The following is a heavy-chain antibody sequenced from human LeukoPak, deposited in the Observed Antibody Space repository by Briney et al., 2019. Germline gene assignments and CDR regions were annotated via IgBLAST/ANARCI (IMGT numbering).Heavy chain of an antibody. V-gene: IGHV4-59*08. Sequence: PSETLSLTCTVSGGSISSYYWGWIRQPPGKGLEWIGYIYYSGSTNYNPSLKSRVTISVDTSKNQFSLKLSSVTAADTAVYYCARHGVAAADPYYYYGMDVWGQGTTVTVSS. D-gene: IGHD6-13*01. CDR1: GGSISSYY. J-gene: IGHJ6*02. CDR2: IYYSGST. CDR3: ARHGVAAADPYYYYGMDV.